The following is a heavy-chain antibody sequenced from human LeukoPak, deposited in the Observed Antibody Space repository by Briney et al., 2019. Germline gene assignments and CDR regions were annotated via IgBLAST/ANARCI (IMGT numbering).Heavy chain of an antibody. Sequence: PGGSLRLSCAVSGFRFNSHHMHWVRQAPNKGLEWVAVAPHDRSSPSHAASVNGRFTISRDNSKDTLFLHMDSLRVDGTAIYYCARQSLGASGLDHWGQGVLVTVSS. CDR3: ARQSLGASGLDH. J-gene: IGHJ4*02. CDR1: GFRFNSHH. CDR2: APHDRSSP. V-gene: IGHV3-30*05. D-gene: IGHD1-26*01.